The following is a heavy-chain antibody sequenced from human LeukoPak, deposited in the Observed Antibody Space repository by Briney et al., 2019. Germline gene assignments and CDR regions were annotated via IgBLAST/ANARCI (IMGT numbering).Heavy chain of an antibody. J-gene: IGHJ5*02. V-gene: IGHV1-69*13. CDR3: ARDRAAAGLNNWFDP. D-gene: IGHD6-13*01. CDR2: IVPIFSTA. Sequence: GASVKVSCKASGYTFTSYGISWVRQAPGQGLEWMGGIVPIFSTADYAQKFQGRVTITADESTSTAYMELSSLRSEDTAVYYCARDRAAAGLNNWFDPWGQGTRVTVSS. CDR1: GYTFTSYG.